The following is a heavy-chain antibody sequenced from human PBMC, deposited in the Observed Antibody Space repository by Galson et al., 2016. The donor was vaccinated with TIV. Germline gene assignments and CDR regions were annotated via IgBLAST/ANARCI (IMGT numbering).Heavy chain of an antibody. CDR2: VWYGGGKK. CDR3: ARDLPPPYVVSGMDV. J-gene: IGHJ6*02. Sequence: SLRLSCAASGFAFSIYGMHWVRQAPGKGLEWVALVWYGGGKKSYADSVRGRFTISRDNSKNTLDLQMNSLSAEDTAIYYCARDLPPPYVVSGMDVWGQGTTVTVAS. V-gene: IGHV3-33*08. CDR1: GFAFSIYG. D-gene: IGHD3-16*01.